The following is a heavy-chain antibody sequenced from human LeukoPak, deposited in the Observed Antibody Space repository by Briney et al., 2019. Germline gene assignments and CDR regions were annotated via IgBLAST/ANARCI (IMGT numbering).Heavy chain of an antibody. CDR2: ISSSSSYI. CDR1: GFTFSSYS. Sequence: GSLRLSCAASGFTFSSYSMNWVRQAPGKGLEWVSSISSSSSYIYYADSVKGRFTISRDNAKNSLYLQMNSLRAEDTAVYYCARDVSGTGEIFDYWGQGTLVTVSS. D-gene: IGHD3-10*01. J-gene: IGHJ4*02. CDR3: ARDVSGTGEIFDY. V-gene: IGHV3-21*01.